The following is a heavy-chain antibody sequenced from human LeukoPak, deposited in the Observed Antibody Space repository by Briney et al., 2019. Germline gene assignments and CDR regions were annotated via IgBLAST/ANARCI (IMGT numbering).Heavy chain of an antibody. CDR2: IYYSGST. J-gene: IGHJ4*02. Sequence: PSETLSLTCTVSGGSISSYYWSWIRQPPGKGLEWLGYIYYSGSTNYNPSLKSRVTISVDTSKNQFSLKLSSVTAADTAVYYCARLSSGWYFYYFDYWGQRTLVTVSS. D-gene: IGHD6-19*01. V-gene: IGHV4-59*08. CDR1: GGSISSYY. CDR3: ARLSSGWYFYYFDY.